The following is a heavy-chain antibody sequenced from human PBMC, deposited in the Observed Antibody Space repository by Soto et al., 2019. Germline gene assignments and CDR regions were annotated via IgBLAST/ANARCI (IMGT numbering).Heavy chain of an antibody. V-gene: IGHV3-64*01. CDR2: ISSNGGST. CDR3: ARGPYLFDY. CDR1: GFTFSRYA. Sequence: EVQLVESGGGLVQPGGSLRLSCAASGFTFSRYAMHWVRQAPGKGLEYVSTISSNGGSTHYANSVKGRFTISRDTSKRTLYLQMGSLRAEDMAVYYCARGPYLFDYWGQGTLVTVSS. J-gene: IGHJ4*02.